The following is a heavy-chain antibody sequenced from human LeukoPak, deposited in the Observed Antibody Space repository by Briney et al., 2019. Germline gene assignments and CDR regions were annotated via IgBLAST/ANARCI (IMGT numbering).Heavy chain of an antibody. CDR1: GYSFTIYW. Sequence: NHGESLKISCKGSGYSFTIYWIGWVRQMPGKGLEWMGIIYPGDSDTRYSPSFQGQVTISADKSISTAYLQWSSLKASDTAMYYCAIFDFLFGEIDNWFDPWGQGTQVTVSS. V-gene: IGHV5-51*01. CDR2: IYPGDSDT. D-gene: IGHD3-16*01. CDR3: AIFDFLFGEIDNWFDP. J-gene: IGHJ5*02.